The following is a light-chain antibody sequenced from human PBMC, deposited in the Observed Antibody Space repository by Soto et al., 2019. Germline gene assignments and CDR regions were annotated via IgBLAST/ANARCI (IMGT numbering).Light chain of an antibody. CDR2: GGS. CDR1: QSADSDS. V-gene: IGKV3-20*01. CDR3: QRYNTGM. Sequence: IVLTKSPGTLSLSPGERATLSSRASQSADSDSFAWYQQKPGQAPRLLIYGGSRRATGIPDRFSGGGSGRDVTLTISGLEREDYAVYYCQRYNTGMCGQGTKVEI. J-gene: IGKJ1*01.